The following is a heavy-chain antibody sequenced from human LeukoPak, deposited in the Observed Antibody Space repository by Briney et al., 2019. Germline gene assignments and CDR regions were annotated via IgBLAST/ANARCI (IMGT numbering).Heavy chain of an antibody. D-gene: IGHD6-6*01. V-gene: IGHV3-21*06. CDR2: ISSSSSFI. CDR3: AKNRKSSSSDFDY. Sequence: GGSLRLSCAASGFTFSIYSLNWVRQAPGKGLEWVSSISSSSSFISYEDSVKGRFTISRDNAKNSLYLQMNSLRAEDTAVYYCAKNRKSSSSDFDYWGQGTLVTVSS. CDR1: GFTFSIYS. J-gene: IGHJ4*02.